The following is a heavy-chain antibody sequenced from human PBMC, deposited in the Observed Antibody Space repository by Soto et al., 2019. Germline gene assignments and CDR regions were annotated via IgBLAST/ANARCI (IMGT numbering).Heavy chain of an antibody. V-gene: IGHV3-53*02. Sequence: EVQLVETGGDLIQPGGSLRLSCAASGFTVSSDSMTWVRQAPGTGLEWISIIYSDNNPDYADSVKGRFSISRDTSKNILYLQMNSLRAEDTGEYYCARHYSAMGVWGQGTTVTVSS. J-gene: IGHJ6*02. CDR3: ARHYSAMGV. CDR1: GFTVSSDS. CDR2: IYSDNNP.